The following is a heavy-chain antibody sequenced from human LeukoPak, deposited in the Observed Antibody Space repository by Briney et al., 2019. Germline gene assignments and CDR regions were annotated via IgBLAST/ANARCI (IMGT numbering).Heavy chain of an antibody. Sequence: SETLSLTCTVSGGSISSYYWSWLRQPPGKGLEWIGYIYHSGSTYYNPSLKSRVTISIDRSKSQFSLKLSSVTAADTAVYYCARNGYCSSTSCSEYFYYYMDVWGTGTTVTVSS. D-gene: IGHD2-2*01. V-gene: IGHV4-59*12. CDR1: GGSISSYY. J-gene: IGHJ6*03. CDR2: IYHSGST. CDR3: ARNGYCSSTSCSEYFYYYMDV.